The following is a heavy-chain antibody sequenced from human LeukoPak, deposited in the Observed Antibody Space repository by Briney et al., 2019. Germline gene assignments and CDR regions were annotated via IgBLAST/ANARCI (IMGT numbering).Heavy chain of an antibody. J-gene: IGHJ3*02. V-gene: IGHV3-48*03. Sequence: PGGSLRLSCGASGFTFRSYEMNWVRQAPGKGLEWVSYISSSGSTIYYADSVKGRFTISRDNAKNSLYLQMNSLRAEDTAVYYCARAVVLLWFGELLPQQEDAFDIWGQGTMVTVSS. D-gene: IGHD3-10*01. CDR3: ARAVVLLWFGELLPQQEDAFDI. CDR1: GFTFRSYE. CDR2: ISSSGSTI.